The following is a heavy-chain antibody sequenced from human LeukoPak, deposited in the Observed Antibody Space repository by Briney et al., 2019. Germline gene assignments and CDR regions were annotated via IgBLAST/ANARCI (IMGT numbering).Heavy chain of an antibody. V-gene: IGHV1-24*01. CDR2: FDPEDGET. Sequence: ASVKVSCKVSGYTLTELSMHWVRQAPGKGLEWMGGFDPEDGETIYAQKFQGRVTMTEDTSTDTAYMELSSLRSEDTAVYYCAIVVGSGYDWGSRYWGQGTLVTVSS. CDR1: GYTLTELS. D-gene: IGHD5-12*01. CDR3: AIVVGSGYDWGSRY. J-gene: IGHJ4*02.